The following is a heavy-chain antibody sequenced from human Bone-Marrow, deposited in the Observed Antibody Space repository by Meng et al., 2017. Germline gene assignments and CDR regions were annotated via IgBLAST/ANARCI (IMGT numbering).Heavy chain of an antibody. J-gene: IGHJ5*02. CDR3: ARKGVTPRGNWFDP. V-gene: IGHV4-4*03. CDR2: IYHSGST. D-gene: IGHD2-21*02. Sequence: QESGPGPVIPPGPLPPPWPASGASISSGNGWSWVRKPPGKGLEWIGEIYHSGSTNYNPSLKSRVTISVDKSKNQFSLKLSSVTAADTAVYYCARKGVTPRGNWFDPWGQGTLVTVSS. CDR1: GASISSGNG.